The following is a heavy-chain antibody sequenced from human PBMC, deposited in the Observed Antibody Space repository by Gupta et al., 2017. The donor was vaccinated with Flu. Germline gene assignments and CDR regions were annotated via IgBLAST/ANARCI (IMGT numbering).Heavy chain of an antibody. CDR2: IGTAGDT. D-gene: IGHD6-13*01. CDR3: ARAVAAAGYYYYGMDV. CDR1: GFTCRSYE. V-gene: IGHV3-13*04. Sequence: EVQLVESGGGLVQPGGSLRFSCAASGFTCRSYEVHWVRQATGEGLEWVSAIGTAGDTYYPGSVKGRFTISRENAKNSLYLQMNSLRAGDTAVYYCARAVAAAGYYYYGMDVWGQGTTVTVSS. J-gene: IGHJ6*02.